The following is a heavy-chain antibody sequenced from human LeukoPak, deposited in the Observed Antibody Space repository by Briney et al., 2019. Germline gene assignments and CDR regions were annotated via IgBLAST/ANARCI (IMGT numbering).Heavy chain of an antibody. CDR3: ATYLGGFDY. Sequence: SETLSLTCAVSAYSISSGYYWGWIRQPPGKGLEWIGSIYHSGSTYYNPSLKSRVTISVDTSKNQFSLKLSSVTAADTAVYYCATYLGGFDYWGQGTLVTVSS. J-gene: IGHJ4*02. V-gene: IGHV4-38-2*01. CDR2: IYHSGST. CDR1: AYSISSGYY. D-gene: IGHD7-27*01.